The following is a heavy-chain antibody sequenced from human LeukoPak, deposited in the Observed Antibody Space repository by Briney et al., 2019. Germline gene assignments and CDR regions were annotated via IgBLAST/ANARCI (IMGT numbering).Heavy chain of an antibody. D-gene: IGHD3-10*01. CDR1: GYTFTSYG. Sequence: GASVKVSCKASGYTFTSYGISWVRQASGQGLEWMGWISAYNGNTNYAQKLQGRVTMTTDTSTSTAYMELRSLRSDDTAVYYCARALRFGELLNWFDPWGQGTLVTVSS. J-gene: IGHJ5*02. V-gene: IGHV1-18*01. CDR3: ARALRFGELLNWFDP. CDR2: ISAYNGNT.